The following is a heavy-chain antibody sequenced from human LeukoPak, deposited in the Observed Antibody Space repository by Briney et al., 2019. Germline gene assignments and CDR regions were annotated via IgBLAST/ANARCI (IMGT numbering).Heavy chain of an antibody. J-gene: IGHJ5*02. V-gene: IGHV1-2*02. CDR2: IKPNSGGT. CDR1: GYTFTGYY. CDR3: ARAGHYDFNWFDP. Sequence: ASVNVSCKASGYTFTGYYMHWVRQVPAQGLEWMGWIKPNSGGTKYAQKLQGRVTMTRDTSISTAYMELSRLRSDDTAVYYCARAGHYDFNWFDPWGQGALVTVSS. D-gene: IGHD2/OR15-2a*01.